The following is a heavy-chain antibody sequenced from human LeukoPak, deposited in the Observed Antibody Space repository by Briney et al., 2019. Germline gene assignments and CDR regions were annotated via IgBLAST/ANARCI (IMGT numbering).Heavy chain of an antibody. CDR2: MNPNSGNT. D-gene: IGHD3-3*01. J-gene: IGHJ5*02. V-gene: IGHV1-8*01. Sequence: RASVKVSCTASGYTFTSYDINWVRQATGQGLEWMGWMNPNSGNTGYAQKFQGRVTMTRNTSISTAYMELSSLRSEDTAVYYCARCPPSRITIFGVVITENWFDPWGQGTLVTVSS. CDR3: ARCPPSRITIFGVVITENWFDP. CDR1: GYTFTSYD.